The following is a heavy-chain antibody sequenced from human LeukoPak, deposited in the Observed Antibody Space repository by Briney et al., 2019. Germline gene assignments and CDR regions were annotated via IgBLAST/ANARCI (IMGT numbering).Heavy chain of an antibody. D-gene: IGHD1-26*01. Sequence: GRSLRLSCAASGFTFDDYAMHWVRQAPGKGLEWVSGISWNSGSIGYADSVKGRFTISRGNAKNSLYLQMNSLRAEDTALYYCARSPGQGSYPLDYWGQGTLVTVSS. CDR2: ISWNSGSI. CDR3: ARSPGQGSYPLDY. J-gene: IGHJ4*02. CDR1: GFTFDDYA. V-gene: IGHV3-9*01.